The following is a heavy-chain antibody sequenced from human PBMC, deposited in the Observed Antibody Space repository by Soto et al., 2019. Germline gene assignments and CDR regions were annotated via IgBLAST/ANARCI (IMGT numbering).Heavy chain of an antibody. Sequence: GASVKVSCKASGGTFSSYAISWVRQAPGQGLEWMGGIIPIFGTANYAQKFQGRVTITADESTSTAYMELSSLRSEDTAVYYCAVAGRYSYGYAEVLDYWGQGTLVTVSS. CDR3: AVAGRYSYGYAEVLDY. V-gene: IGHV1-69*13. CDR2: IIPIFGTA. J-gene: IGHJ4*02. D-gene: IGHD5-18*01. CDR1: GGTFSSYA.